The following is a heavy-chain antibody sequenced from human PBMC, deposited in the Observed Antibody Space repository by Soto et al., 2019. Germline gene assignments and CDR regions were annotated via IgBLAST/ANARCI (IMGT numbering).Heavy chain of an antibody. J-gene: IGHJ5*02. CDR1: GYTFTGYY. V-gene: IGHV1-2*02. CDR3: ARVVPAAIGRVNNWFDP. CDR2: INPNSGGT. D-gene: IGHD2-2*01. Sequence: ASVKVSCKASGYTFTGYYMHWVRQAPGQGLEWMGWINPNSGGTNYAQKCQGRVTMTRDTSISTAYMELSRLRSDDTAVYYCARVVPAAIGRVNNWFDPWGQGTLVTVSS.